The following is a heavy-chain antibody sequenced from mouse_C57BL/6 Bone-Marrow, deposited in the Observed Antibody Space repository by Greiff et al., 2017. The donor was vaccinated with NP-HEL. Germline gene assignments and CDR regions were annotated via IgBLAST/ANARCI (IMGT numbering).Heavy chain of an antibody. CDR1: GFNIKNTY. CDR2: IDPATGNT. CDR3: ACSSYGSSTYYFDY. J-gene: IGHJ2*01. V-gene: IGHV14-3*01. D-gene: IGHD1-1*01. Sequence: VQLQQSVAELVRPGASVKLSCTASGFNIKNTYMHWVKQRPEQGLEWIGRIDPATGNTKSAPKFPGKATITADTSSKTAYLQLSSLTAEDTAINYCACSSYGSSTYYFDYGGQGTTLTVSS.